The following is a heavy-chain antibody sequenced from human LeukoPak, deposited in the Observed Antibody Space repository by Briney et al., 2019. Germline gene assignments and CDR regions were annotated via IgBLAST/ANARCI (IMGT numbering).Heavy chain of an antibody. Sequence: GGSLRLSCAASGFTFSSYWMTWVRRAPGKGLEWVANIKQDGSEKYHVDSVKGRFTISRDNAKNSLYLQMNSLRAEDTAVYYCARDTGCSGGTCYSFYDYRGQGTLVTVSS. D-gene: IGHD2-15*01. V-gene: IGHV3-7*01. J-gene: IGHJ4*02. CDR2: IKQDGSEK. CDR1: GFTFSSYW. CDR3: ARDTGCSGGTCYSFYDY.